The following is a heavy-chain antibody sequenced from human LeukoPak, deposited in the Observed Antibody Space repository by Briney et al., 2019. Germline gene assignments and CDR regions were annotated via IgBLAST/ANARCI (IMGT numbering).Heavy chain of an antibody. CDR1: GFTFSSYG. Sequence: SGGSLRLSCAASGFTFSSYGMHWVRQAPGKGLEWVAFIRYDGSNKYYADSVKGRFTISRDNSKNTLYLQMNSLRAEDTAVYYCAKVGEWLASPFDYWGQGTLVTVSS. V-gene: IGHV3-30*02. J-gene: IGHJ4*02. D-gene: IGHD3-16*01. CDR2: IRYDGSNK. CDR3: AKVGEWLASPFDY.